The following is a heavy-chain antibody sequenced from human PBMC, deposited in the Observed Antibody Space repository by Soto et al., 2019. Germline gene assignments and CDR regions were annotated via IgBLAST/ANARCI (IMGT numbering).Heavy chain of an antibody. J-gene: IGHJ4*02. D-gene: IGHD2-15*01. CDR3: ARDIVVVVAASDSTAPSDY. Sequence: GVSLRLSCAASGFTFSSYSMHWVRQAPGKGLEWVAVISYDGSNKYYADSVKGRFTISRDNSKNTLYLQMNSLRAEDTAVYYCARDIVVVVAASDSTAPSDYWGQGTLVTVSS. V-gene: IGHV3-30-3*01. CDR1: GFTFSSYS. CDR2: ISYDGSNK.